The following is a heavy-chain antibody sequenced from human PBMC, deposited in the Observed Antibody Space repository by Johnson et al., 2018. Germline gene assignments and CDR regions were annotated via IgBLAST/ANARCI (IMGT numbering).Heavy chain of an antibody. D-gene: IGHD3-16*02. CDR2: ISWNSGSI. CDR1: RFTFDDYA. Sequence: EVQLVESGGGLVQPGRSLRLSCAASRFTFDDYAMHWVRQAPGKGLEWVSGISWNSGSIGYADSVKGRFTISRDNAKNSLYLQMNSLRAEDTALYYCAKDGGYQEPDRYYYMDVWGKGTTVTVSS. V-gene: IGHV3-9*01. J-gene: IGHJ6*03. CDR3: AKDGGYQEPDRYYYMDV.